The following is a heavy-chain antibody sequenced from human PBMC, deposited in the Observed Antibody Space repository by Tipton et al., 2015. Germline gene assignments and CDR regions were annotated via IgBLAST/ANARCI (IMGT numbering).Heavy chain of an antibody. Sequence: LRLSCTVSNDSINKYYWSWIRQPPGKELQWIGYIQYSGGTNYNPSLESRVSMSVDTSKTQFSLEMRSVTAADTAVYYCARDGPYSSTWDFDYWGQGTLVTVSS. CDR1: NDSINKYY. V-gene: IGHV4-59*12. D-gene: IGHD6-13*01. CDR2: IQYSGGT. CDR3: ARDGPYSSTWDFDY. J-gene: IGHJ4*02.